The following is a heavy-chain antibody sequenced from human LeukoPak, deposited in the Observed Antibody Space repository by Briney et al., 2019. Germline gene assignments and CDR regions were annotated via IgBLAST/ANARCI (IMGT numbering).Heavy chain of an antibody. D-gene: IGHD6-19*01. J-gene: IGHJ4*02. CDR2: ISARGGNT. Sequence: PGGSLRLSCAASGFTFSSYAMSWVRPAPGKGLEWVSAISARGGNTYYADSVKGPFTISRDNSKNTLYLQLNGLRAEDTAVYYCAEDRIAVDSTDRFEYFDYWGQGTLVTVSS. V-gene: IGHV3-23*01. CDR3: AEDRIAVDSTDRFEYFDY. CDR1: GFTFSSYA.